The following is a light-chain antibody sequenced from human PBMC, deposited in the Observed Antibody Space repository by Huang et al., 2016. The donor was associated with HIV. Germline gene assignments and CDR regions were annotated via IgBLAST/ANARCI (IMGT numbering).Light chain of an antibody. Sequence: IQLTQSPSSLSIYVGDKVTITCRASQGIPNYVAWYQQRPGKAPKLLIYAASTLQNGVPSRFSGSGSGADFDLSIANVQPEDSATYYCQQFSSYPLTFGGGTKVEIK. V-gene: IGKV1-9*01. CDR3: QQFSSYPLT. CDR2: AAS. CDR1: QGIPNY. J-gene: IGKJ4*01.